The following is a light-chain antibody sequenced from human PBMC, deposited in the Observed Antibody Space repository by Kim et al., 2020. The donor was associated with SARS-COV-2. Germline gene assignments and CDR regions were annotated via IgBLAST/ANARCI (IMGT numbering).Light chain of an antibody. J-gene: IGLJ2*01. Sequence: GQRGTISCSGSSSNIGSNPVDWYQQVPGTAPKLLIYYTNQRPSGVPDRFSGSKSGTSASLAISGLQSDDEADYYCAAWDDSLSGPVFGGGTKLTVL. CDR2: YTN. V-gene: IGLV1-44*01. CDR3: AAWDDSLSGPV. CDR1: SSNIGSNP.